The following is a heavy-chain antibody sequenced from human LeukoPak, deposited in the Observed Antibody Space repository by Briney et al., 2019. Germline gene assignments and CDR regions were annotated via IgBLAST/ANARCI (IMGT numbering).Heavy chain of an antibody. CDR2: IKEDGSVK. J-gene: IGHJ4*02. Sequence: GGSLRLSCTASGFIFSSHWMTWVRQSPGKGLEWVANIKEDGSVKYYVDSVKGRFTISRDNSKNTLYLQMNSLRAEDTAVYYCAKGTSVVVVAASDYWGQGTLVTVSS. V-gene: IGHV3-7*03. CDR3: AKGTSVVVVAASDY. CDR1: GFIFSSHW. D-gene: IGHD2-15*01.